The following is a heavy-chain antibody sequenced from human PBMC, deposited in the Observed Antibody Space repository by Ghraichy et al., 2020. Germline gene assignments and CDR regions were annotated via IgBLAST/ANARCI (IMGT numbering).Heavy chain of an antibody. D-gene: IGHD2-21*02. V-gene: IGHV3-7*03. Sequence: GGSLRLSCAASGFTFSSYWMSWVRQAPGKGREWVANIKQDGSEKYYVDSVKGRFTISRDNAKNSLYLQMNSLRAEDTAVYYCARDNQAYCGGDCYSYYFDYWGQGTLVTVSS. J-gene: IGHJ4*02. CDR3: ARDNQAYCGGDCYSYYFDY. CDR1: GFTFSSYW. CDR2: IKQDGSEK.